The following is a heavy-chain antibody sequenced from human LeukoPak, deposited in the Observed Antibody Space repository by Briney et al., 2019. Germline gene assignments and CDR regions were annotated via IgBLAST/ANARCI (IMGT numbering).Heavy chain of an antibody. Sequence: PSETLSLTCTVSGGSISSYYWSWIRQPPGKGLEWIGYIYYSGSTNYNPSLKSRVTISVDTSKNQFSLKLSSVTAADTAVYYCARGSDYVWGSYRYWGQGTLVTVSS. CDR1: GGSISSYY. CDR3: ARGSDYVWGSYRY. J-gene: IGHJ4*02. D-gene: IGHD3-16*02. V-gene: IGHV4-59*01. CDR2: IYYSGST.